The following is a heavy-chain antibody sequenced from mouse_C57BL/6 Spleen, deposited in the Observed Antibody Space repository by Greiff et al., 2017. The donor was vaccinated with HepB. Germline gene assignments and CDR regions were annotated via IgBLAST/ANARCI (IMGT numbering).Heavy chain of an antibody. D-gene: IGHD1-1*01. CDR1: GYTFTDYY. J-gene: IGHJ2*01. CDR3: ASMVALYGSSYPYYFDY. CDR2: IGPGSGST. V-gene: IGHV1-77*01. Sequence: QVQLQQSGAELVKPGASVKISCKASGYTFTDYYINWVKQRPGQGLEWIGKIGPGSGSTYYNEKFKGKATLTADKSSSTAYMQLSSLTSEDSADYFCASMVALYGSSYPYYFDYWGQGTTLTVSS.